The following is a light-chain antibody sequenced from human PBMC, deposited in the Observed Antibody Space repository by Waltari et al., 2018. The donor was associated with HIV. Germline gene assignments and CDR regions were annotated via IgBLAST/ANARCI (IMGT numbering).Light chain of an antibody. V-gene: IGKV3-20*01. Sequence: ELVLTQSPGTPSLSPGERATLSCRASQSVSTSYLAWYQHKRGQAPRLLMYATSTRATGIADRFSGSGSETDFTLIIKRLEPDDFAVYYCQHGRTFGQGTKVEIK. CDR1: QSVSTSY. CDR3: QHGRT. J-gene: IGKJ1*01. CDR2: ATS.